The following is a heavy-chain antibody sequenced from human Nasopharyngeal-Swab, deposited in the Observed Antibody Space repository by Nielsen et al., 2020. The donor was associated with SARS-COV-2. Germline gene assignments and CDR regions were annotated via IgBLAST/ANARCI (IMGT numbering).Heavy chain of an antibody. CDR2: TYYRSKWYI. D-gene: IGHD1-14*01. CDR1: GDSVSSNSAA. V-gene: IGHV6-1*01. Sequence: LRLSCAISGDSVSSNSAAWSWIRQSPSRGLEWLGRTYYRSKWYIDYAASVKSRITINPDTSKNQFSLQLSSVTPEDTAVYYCARIAQAAEPHWGQGTLVTVSS. J-gene: IGHJ4*02. CDR3: ARIAQAAEPH.